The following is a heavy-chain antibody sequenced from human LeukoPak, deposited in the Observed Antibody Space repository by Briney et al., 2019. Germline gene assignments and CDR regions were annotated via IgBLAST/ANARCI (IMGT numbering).Heavy chain of an antibody. CDR2: IYYSGST. CDR3: ARRGSSGRSFDY. V-gene: IGHV4-39*01. CDR1: GGSISSSSYY. D-gene: IGHD3-22*01. Sequence: SETLSLTCTVSGGSISSSSYYWGWIRQPPGKGLEWIGCIYYSGSTYYNPSLKSRVTISVDTSKNQFSLKLSSVTAADTAVYYCARRGSSGRSFDYWGQGTLVTVSS. J-gene: IGHJ4*02.